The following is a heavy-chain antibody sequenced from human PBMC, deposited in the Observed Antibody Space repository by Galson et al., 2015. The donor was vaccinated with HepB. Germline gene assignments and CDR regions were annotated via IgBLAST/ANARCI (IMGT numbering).Heavy chain of an antibody. J-gene: IGHJ4*02. D-gene: IGHD1-26*01. V-gene: IGHV3-23*01. CDR1: GFTFSSYA. CDR3: AKRIVPGSTMAPFEY. Sequence: SLRLSCAGSGFTFSSYAMTWVRQAPGKGLEWVSAIGASGISTYYTDSVKGRFTVSRDNSKNTLYLQMDSLRAEDTAIYYCAKRIVPGSTMAPFEYWGQGTPVTVSS. CDR2: IGASGIST.